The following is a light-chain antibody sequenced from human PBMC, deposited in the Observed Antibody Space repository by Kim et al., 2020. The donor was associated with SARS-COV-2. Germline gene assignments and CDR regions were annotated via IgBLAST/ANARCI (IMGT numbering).Light chain of an antibody. J-gene: IGKJ1*01. CDR1: QDTSKL. CDR2: RAY. V-gene: IGKV1-27*01. CDR3: QRYNTAPWT. Sequence: GDRVTMTCRSSQDTSKLLAWYQQKPGKAPNLLIFRAYVLQSGVPSRFSGGGSGTDFTLTISSLQPEDVATYYCQRYNTAPWTFGQGTKVDIK.